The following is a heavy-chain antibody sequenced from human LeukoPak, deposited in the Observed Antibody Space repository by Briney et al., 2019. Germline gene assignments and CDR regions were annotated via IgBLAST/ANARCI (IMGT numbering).Heavy chain of an antibody. V-gene: IGHV3-7*01. Sequence: GGSLRLSCAASGFTFSIYWMSWVRQAPGKGLEWVANIKQDGSEKYYVDSVRGRFAVSRDNGKNSLYLQMGSLRVDDTAIYYCARGGWSIDYWGQGTLVTVSS. J-gene: IGHJ4*02. D-gene: IGHD6-19*01. CDR2: IKQDGSEK. CDR1: GFTFSIYW. CDR3: ARGGWSIDY.